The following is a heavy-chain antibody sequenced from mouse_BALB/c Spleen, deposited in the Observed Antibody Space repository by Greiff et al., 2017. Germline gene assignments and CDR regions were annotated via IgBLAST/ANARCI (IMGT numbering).Heavy chain of an antibody. Sequence: DVKLQESGGGLVKPGGSLKLSCAASGFTFSDYYMYWVRQTPEKRLEWVATISDGGSYTYYPDSVKGRFTISRDNAKNNLYLQMSSLKSEDTAMYYCARRDYAMDYWGQGTSVTVSS. J-gene: IGHJ4*01. V-gene: IGHV5-4*02. CDR1: GFTFSDYY. CDR3: ARRDYAMDY. CDR2: ISDGGSYT.